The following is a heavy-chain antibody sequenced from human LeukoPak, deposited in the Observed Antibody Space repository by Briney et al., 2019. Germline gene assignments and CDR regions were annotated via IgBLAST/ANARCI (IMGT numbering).Heavy chain of an antibody. CDR2: VNYRGSP. Sequence: PSETLSLACDVPGGSFSGYLWSWIRQSPGKGLEWIGEVNYRGSPNYNPSLESRVTISVDTSKNQLSLKLTSVTAADTALYYCSRSGLTGMRECERADYYYYGMDLWGQGTAVTVFS. V-gene: IGHV4-34*01. CDR1: GGSFSGYL. CDR3: SRSGLTGMRECERADYYYYGMDL. D-gene: IGHD3-16*01. J-gene: IGHJ6*02.